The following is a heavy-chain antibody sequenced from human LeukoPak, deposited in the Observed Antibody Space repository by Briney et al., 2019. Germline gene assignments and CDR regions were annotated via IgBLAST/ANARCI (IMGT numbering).Heavy chain of an antibody. Sequence: PSGTLSLTCAVSGGSISSSNWWGWVRQPPGKGLEWIGEIYHGGSTNYNPSLKSRVTISLDKSKNHFSLKLTSVTAADTAVYYCARPKYSGYSGSGTNWFDPWGQGTLVTVPS. CDR1: GGSISSSNW. J-gene: IGHJ5*02. CDR3: ARPKYSGYSGSGTNWFDP. V-gene: IGHV4-4*02. D-gene: IGHD3-10*01. CDR2: IYHGGST.